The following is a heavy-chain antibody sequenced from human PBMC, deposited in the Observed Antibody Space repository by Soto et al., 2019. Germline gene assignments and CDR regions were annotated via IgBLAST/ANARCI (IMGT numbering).Heavy chain of an antibody. J-gene: IGHJ4*02. CDR2: IYYSGST. V-gene: IGHV4-39*07. CDR3: ARAHYDSSGYYLDY. Sequence: SETLSLTCTVSGGSISSSSYYWGWIRQPPGKGLEWIGSIYYSGSTYYNPSLKSRVTISVDTSKNQFSLKLSSVTAADTAVYYCARAHYDSSGYYLDYWGQGTLVTVSS. D-gene: IGHD3-22*01. CDR1: GGSISSSSYY.